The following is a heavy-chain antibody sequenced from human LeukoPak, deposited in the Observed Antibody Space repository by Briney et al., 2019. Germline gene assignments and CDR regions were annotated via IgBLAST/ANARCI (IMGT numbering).Heavy chain of an antibody. CDR1: GFTFSSYS. J-gene: IGHJ4*02. CDR2: ISSSSSYI. V-gene: IGHV3-21*01. CDR3: ARDLGRNWNDVLLLGVAPGY. D-gene: IGHD1-1*01. Sequence: PGGSLRLSCAASGFTFSSYSMNWVRQAPGKGLEWVSSISSSSSYIYYADSVKGRFTISRDNAKNSLYLQMNSLRAEDTAVYYCARDLGRNWNDVLLLGVAPGYWGQGTLVTVSS.